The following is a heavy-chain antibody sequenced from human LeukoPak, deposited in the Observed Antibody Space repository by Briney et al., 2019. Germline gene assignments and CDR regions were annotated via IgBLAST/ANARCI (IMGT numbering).Heavy chain of an antibody. CDR2: IKQDGSGK. CDR1: GFTFSSYW. J-gene: IGHJ4*02. CDR3: ARDGYCSGGSCYYFDY. Sequence: PGGSLRLSCAASGFTFSSYWMSWVRQAPGKGLEWVANIKQDGSGKYYVDSVKGRFTISRDNAKNSLYLQMNSLRAEDTAVYYCARDGYCSGGSCYYFDYWGQGTLVTVSS. V-gene: IGHV3-7*01. D-gene: IGHD2-15*01.